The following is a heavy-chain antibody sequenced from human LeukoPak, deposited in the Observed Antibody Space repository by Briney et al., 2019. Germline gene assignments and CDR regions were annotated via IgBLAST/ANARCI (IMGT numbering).Heavy chain of an antibody. J-gene: IGHJ6*03. D-gene: IGHD2-2*01. V-gene: IGHV4-59*08. CDR1: GGSISSYY. CDR3: ARLVVPAARAYYYYYYMDV. CDR2: IYYSGST. Sequence: SETLFLTRTVSGGSISSYYWSWIRQPPGKGLEWIGYIYYSGSTNYNPSLKSRVTISVDTSKNQFSLKLSSVTAADTAVYYCARLVVPAARAYYYYYYMDVWGKGTTVTVSS.